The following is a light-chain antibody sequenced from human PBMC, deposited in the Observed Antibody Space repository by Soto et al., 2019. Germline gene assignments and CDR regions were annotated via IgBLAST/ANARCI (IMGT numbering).Light chain of an antibody. J-gene: IGKJ5*01. CDR2: GAS. CDR3: QQQGRSWIT. Sequence: PVTLSLSPWEIATLSCSASQSVNSNSLAWYQHKPGQAPRVFIYGASTRATGIPDRFSGSGSGTDFTLTISRLEPEDFAVYYCQQQGRSWITFGQGTRLEI. CDR1: QSVNSNS. V-gene: IGKV3-20*01.